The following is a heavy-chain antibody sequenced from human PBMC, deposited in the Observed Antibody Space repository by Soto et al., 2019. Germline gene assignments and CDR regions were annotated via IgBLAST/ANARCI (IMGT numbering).Heavy chain of an antibody. CDR3: ARDFYPLAYYFDP. Sequence: QVQLVQSEAEVKKPGASVKVSCEASGYTFINHGISWVRQAPEQGLEWMGWVSGSNGNTKYAQKFQGRVTMTTETSTSTAHRELRNLRSDDTAVYFCARDFYPLAYYFDPWGQGTLVTVSS. V-gene: IGHV1-18*04. CDR2: VSGSNGNT. J-gene: IGHJ4*02. CDR1: GYTFINHG.